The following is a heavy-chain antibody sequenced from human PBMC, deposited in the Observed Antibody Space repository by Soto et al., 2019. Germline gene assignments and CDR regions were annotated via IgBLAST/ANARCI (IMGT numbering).Heavy chain of an antibody. J-gene: IGHJ4*02. CDR1: GFTFDDYT. V-gene: IGHV3-43*01. CDR2: ISWDGGST. Sequence: GGSLRLSCAASGFTFDDYTMHWVRQAPGKGLEWVSLISWDGGSTYYADSVKGRFTISRDNSKNSLYLQMNSLRTEDTALYYCAKDDRMTTLRTWGFDYWGQGTLVTVSS. CDR3: AKDDRMTTLRTWGFDY. D-gene: IGHD4-17*01.